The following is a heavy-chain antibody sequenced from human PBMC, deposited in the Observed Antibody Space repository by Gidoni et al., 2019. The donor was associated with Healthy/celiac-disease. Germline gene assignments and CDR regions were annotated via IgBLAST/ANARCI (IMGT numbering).Heavy chain of an antibody. J-gene: IGHJ6*02. D-gene: IGHD1-1*01. Sequence: QVQRVEAGGGVVQPGRSRRLSCAAAGFTVSSDGMHWVRQAPGKGLEWVAVISYDGSNKSYADSVKGRFTFSRDNSKNTLYLQMNSLRAAATAVYYCAKDRGTNWNPVSFVGMDVWGQGTTVTVSS. V-gene: IGHV3-30*18. CDR3: AKDRGTNWNPVSFVGMDV. CDR1: GFTVSSDG. CDR2: ISYDGSNK.